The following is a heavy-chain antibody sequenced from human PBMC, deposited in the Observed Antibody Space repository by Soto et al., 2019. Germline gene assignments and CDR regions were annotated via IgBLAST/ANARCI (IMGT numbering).Heavy chain of an antibody. J-gene: IGHJ2*01. V-gene: IGHV1-69*08. Sequence: QVQLVQSGAEVKKPGSSVKVSCKASGGTFSSYTISWVRQAPGQGLEWMGRSIPMPGIANYAQKFQGRVTITADKSTSTVYMELRGLRSEDTAVYYCAREGAGYSSGWCPPTAEAYDRNWYFDLWGRGTLVTVSS. CDR2: SIPMPGIA. CDR1: GGTFSSYT. D-gene: IGHD6-19*01. CDR3: AREGAGYSSGWCPPTAEAYDRNWYFDL.